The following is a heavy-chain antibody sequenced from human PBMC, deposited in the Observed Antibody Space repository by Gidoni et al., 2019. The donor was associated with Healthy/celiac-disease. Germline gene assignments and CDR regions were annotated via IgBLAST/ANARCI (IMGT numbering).Heavy chain of an antibody. CDR2: LDPSDSYT. J-gene: IGHJ5*02. V-gene: IGHV5-10-1*03. D-gene: IGHD3-10*01. Sequence: EVQLEQSGAEVKKPGESLRISGKGYGYSLPSYWISWVRQRPGQGLGWMGRLDPSDSYTTYSPSFHGHVTISADKSLCTAYLQWSSLKASDTAMYYCARHKAPGSGNWFDPWGQGTLVTVSS. CDR3: ARHKAPGSGNWFDP. CDR1: GYSLPSYW.